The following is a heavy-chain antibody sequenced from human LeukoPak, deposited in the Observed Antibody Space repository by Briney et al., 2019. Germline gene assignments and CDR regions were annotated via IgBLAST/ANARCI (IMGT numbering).Heavy chain of an antibody. CDR2: ISAYKGNT. V-gene: IGHV1-18*01. Sequence: ASVKVSCKASGYNFEILGISWVRQAPGQGLEWMGLISAYKGNTNYAQKFEGRVTMTTDTSTSTAYMDLRSLTSDDTAVYYCARTLGGNSVDMATGFDLWGRGTLVTVSS. J-gene: IGHJ2*01. CDR3: ARTLGGNSVDMATGFDL. D-gene: IGHD5-24*01. CDR1: GYNFEILG.